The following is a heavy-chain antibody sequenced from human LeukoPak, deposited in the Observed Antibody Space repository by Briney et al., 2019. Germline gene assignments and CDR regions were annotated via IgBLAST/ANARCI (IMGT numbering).Heavy chain of an antibody. CDR3: AKGTPTYYYDSSGLVY. Sequence: GGSLRLSCAASGFTFSSYAMSWVRQAPGKGLEWVSGISGSGGSTYFADSVKGRFTISRDNSKNTLFLQMNSLRAEDTAVYYCAKGTPTYYYDSSGLVYWGQGTLVTVSS. CDR1: GFTFSSYA. CDR2: ISGSGGST. V-gene: IGHV3-23*01. J-gene: IGHJ4*02. D-gene: IGHD3-22*01.